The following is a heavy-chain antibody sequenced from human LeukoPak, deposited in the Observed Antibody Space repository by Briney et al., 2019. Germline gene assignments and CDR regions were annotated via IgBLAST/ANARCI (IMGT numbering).Heavy chain of an antibody. CDR1: GFIFSNYG. D-gene: IGHD3-22*01. CDR3: ARDNQFRHSDSSGYYLELGGFQH. CDR2: ISYDGSNR. V-gene: IGHV3-30*03. Sequence: GRSLRLSCTASGFIFSNYGTHWVRQAPGKGLEWVAVISYDGSNRYYADTVKGRFTISRDNSKNTLYVQMNSLRGDDTAVYYCARDNQFRHSDSSGYYLELGGFQHWGQGTLAIVSS. J-gene: IGHJ1*01.